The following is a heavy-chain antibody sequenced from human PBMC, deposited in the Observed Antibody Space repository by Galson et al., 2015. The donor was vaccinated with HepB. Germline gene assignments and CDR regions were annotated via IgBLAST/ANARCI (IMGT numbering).Heavy chain of an antibody. J-gene: IGHJ6*02. CDR3: AKVQGYYNLGLDV. Sequence: SLRLSCAASGFTFSSYGMHWVRRAPGKGLEWVAVIAYDGRDKHYADSVKGRFTISRDNSKNTLFLQMNSLRAEDTAVYYCAKVQGYYNLGLDVWGQGTTVTVSS. V-gene: IGHV3-30*18. CDR1: GFTFSSYG. CDR2: IAYDGRDK. D-gene: IGHD3-3*01.